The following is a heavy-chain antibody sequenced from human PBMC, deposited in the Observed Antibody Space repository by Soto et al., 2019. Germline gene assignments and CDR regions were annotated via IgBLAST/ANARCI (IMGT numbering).Heavy chain of an antibody. J-gene: IGHJ5*02. D-gene: IGHD3-22*01. V-gene: IGHV1-69*01. CDR1: GGTFSSYA. Sequence: QVQLVQSGAEVKKPGSSVKVSCKASGGTFSSYAISWVRQAPGQGLEWMGGIIPIFGTANYPQKFQGRVTITADESTSTAYMELSSLRSEDTAVYYCARAFYYDSSGGSNWFDPWGQGTLVTVSS. CDR3: ARAFYYDSSGGSNWFDP. CDR2: IIPIFGTA.